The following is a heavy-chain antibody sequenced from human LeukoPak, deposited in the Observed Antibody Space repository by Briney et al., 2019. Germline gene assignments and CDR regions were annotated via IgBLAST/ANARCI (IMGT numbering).Heavy chain of an antibody. Sequence: SETLSLTCTVSGGSISSYYWSWIRQPAGKGLEWIGRIYTSGSAYYNPSLKSRVTISVDTSKNQFSLKLTSVTAADTAVYYCARQPSGLVDYWGQGTLVTVSS. CDR1: GGSISSYY. J-gene: IGHJ4*02. CDR2: IYTSGSA. V-gene: IGHV4-4*07. D-gene: IGHD6-19*01. CDR3: ARQPSGLVDY.